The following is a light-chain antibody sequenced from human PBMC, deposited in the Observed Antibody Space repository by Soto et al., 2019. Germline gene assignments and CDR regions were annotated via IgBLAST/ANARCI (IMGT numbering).Light chain of an antibody. CDR1: SSNMGSNY. V-gene: IGLV1-47*01. CDR2: RNN. CDR3: SAWYDSLSGLVV. J-gene: IGLJ2*01. Sequence: QSVLTQPPSASGTPGQRVTISCSGSSSNMGSNYVYWYQQLPGTAPKLLIYRNNQRPSGVPDRFSGSKSGTSASLAISGLRSEDEADYYCSAWYDSLSGLVVFGGGTKLTVL.